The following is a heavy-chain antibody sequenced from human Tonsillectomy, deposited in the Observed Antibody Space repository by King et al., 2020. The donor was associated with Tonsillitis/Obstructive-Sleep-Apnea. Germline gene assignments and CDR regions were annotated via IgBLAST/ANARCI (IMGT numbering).Heavy chain of an antibody. D-gene: IGHD6-6*01. Sequence: QLVKSGAEVKKIGASVRVSCKASGYTFTSYILHWVRQAPGQRLEWMGWINAGNGNTKYSQKFQGRVTLTRDTSASTAYMRLSSLRSEDTAVYYCARDLAYSSPFVYHYWGQGTLVTVSS. CDR1: GYTFTSYI. CDR2: INAGNGNT. CDR3: ARDLAYSSPFVYHY. V-gene: IGHV1-3*01. J-gene: IGHJ4*02.